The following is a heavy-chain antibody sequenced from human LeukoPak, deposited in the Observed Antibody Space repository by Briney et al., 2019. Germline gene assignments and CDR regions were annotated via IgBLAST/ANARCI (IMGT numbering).Heavy chain of an antibody. Sequence: GGSLRLSCAASGFTFSSHAMSWVRHAPGKGREWVSSISGSGGSTYYADSVKVRFTIYRDNSKNTLYMQMNNLRAEDTAVYYCAKDPRYCRGGSCYRWFDPWGQGTLVTVSS. D-gene: IGHD2-15*01. CDR3: AKDPRYCRGGSCYRWFDP. V-gene: IGHV3-23*01. J-gene: IGHJ5*02. CDR1: GFTFSSHA. CDR2: ISGSGGST.